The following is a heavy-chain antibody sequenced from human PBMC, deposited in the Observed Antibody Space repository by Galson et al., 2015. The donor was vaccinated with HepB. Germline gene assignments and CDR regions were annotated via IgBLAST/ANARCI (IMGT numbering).Heavy chain of an antibody. V-gene: IGHV3-33*01. Sequence: SLRLSCAASGFAFSDFGIHWVRQAPGKGLEWVALIWADGSTQHYADSVRGRLRISRDNSKNTVYLQMNSLRADDMAVYYCAREAHIAVAAFDSRGQGTLVTVSS. J-gene: IGHJ4*02. CDR3: AREAHIAVAAFDS. CDR1: GFAFSDFG. D-gene: IGHD2-21*01. CDR2: IWADGSTQ.